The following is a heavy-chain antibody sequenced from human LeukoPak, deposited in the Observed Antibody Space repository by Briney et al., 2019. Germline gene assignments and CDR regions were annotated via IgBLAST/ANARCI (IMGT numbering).Heavy chain of an antibody. Sequence: GGSLRLSCAASGFTFSNSAMSWVRQAPGKGLEWVSTLSGSGITTYDADSVKGRFTISRDNSKNTLYLQMNSLRAEDTAVYYCAKGIYSSGWSYFDYWGHGTLVTVSS. CDR2: LSGSGITT. J-gene: IGHJ4*01. D-gene: IGHD6-19*01. V-gene: IGHV3-23*01. CDR1: GFTFSNSA. CDR3: AKGIYSSGWSYFDY.